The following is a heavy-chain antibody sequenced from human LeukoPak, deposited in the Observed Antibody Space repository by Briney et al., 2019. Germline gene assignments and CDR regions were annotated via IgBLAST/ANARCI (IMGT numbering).Heavy chain of an antibody. J-gene: IGHJ4*02. V-gene: IGHV1-69*05. Sequence: SVKVSCKASGGTFSSYAISWVRQAPGQGLEWMGGIIPIFGTANYAQKFQGRVTITTDESTSTAYMELSSLRSEDTAVYYCARERRRYQLLTGVVGGGFDYWGQGTLVTVSS. CDR3: ARERRRYQLLTGVVGGGFDY. CDR2: IIPIFGTA. CDR1: GGTFSSYA. D-gene: IGHD2-2*01.